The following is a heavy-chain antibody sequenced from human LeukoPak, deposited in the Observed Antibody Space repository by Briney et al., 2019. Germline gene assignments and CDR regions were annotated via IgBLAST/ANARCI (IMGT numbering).Heavy chain of an antibody. CDR3: ASANYDFWGYYFDY. CDR1: GLTFSSNY. J-gene: IGHJ4*02. V-gene: IGHV3-53*01. Sequence: PGGSLRLSCAASGLTFSSNYMSWVRQAPGKGLEWVSVIYSGGSTYYADSVKGRFTISRDNSKNTLYLQTNSLRAEDTAVYYCASANYDFWGYYFDYWGQGTLVTVSS. CDR2: IYSGGST. D-gene: IGHD3-3*01.